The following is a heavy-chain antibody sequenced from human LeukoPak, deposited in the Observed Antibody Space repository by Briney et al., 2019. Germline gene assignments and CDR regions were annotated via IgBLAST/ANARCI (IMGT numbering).Heavy chain of an antibody. D-gene: IGHD6-19*01. CDR3: AKTGIAVAGTPPIEY. J-gene: IGHJ4*02. CDR1: GFTVSSNY. Sequence: PGGSLRLSCAASGFTVSSNYMSWVRQAPGKGLEWVSVIYGGGSTYYADSVKGRSTISRDNSKNTLYLQMNSLRAEDTAVYYCAKTGIAVAGTPPIEYWGQGTLVTVSS. V-gene: IGHV3-66*01. CDR2: IYGGGST.